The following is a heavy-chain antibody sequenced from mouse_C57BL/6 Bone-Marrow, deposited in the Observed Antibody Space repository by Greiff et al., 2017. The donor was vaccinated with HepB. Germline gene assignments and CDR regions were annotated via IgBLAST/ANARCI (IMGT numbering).Heavy chain of an antibody. J-gene: IGHJ3*01. V-gene: IGHV1-78*01. CDR2: IYPRDGST. D-gene: IGHD2-4*01. CDR3: ARGRYYDYDEDFAY. CDR1: GYTFTDHT. Sequence: VQLQQSDAELVKPGASVKISCKVSGYTFTDHTIHWMKQRPEQGLEWIGYIYPRDGSTKYNEKLKGKATLTADKSSSTAYMQLNSLTSEDSAVYCCARGRYYDYDEDFAYWGQGTLVTVSA.